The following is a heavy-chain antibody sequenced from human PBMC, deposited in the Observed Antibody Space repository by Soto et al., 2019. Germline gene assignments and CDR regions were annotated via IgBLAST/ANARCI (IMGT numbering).Heavy chain of an antibody. CDR3: ARDREVPAAIRYYGSVNNWFYP. CDR1: GDSISSYY. D-gene: IGHD2-2*02. CDR2: IYTSGST. J-gene: IGHJ5*02. V-gene: IGHV4-4*07. Sequence: SETLSLTCTVSGDSISSYYWSWIRQPAGKGMAWSGRIYTSGSTNYNPSLKSRVTMSLDTSKNQFSLKLSSVTAADTAVYYCARDREVPAAIRYYGSVNNWFYPWGQGTLVTVSS.